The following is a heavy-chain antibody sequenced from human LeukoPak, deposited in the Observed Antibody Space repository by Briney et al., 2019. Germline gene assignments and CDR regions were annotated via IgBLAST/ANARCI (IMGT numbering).Heavy chain of an antibody. CDR1: GGSFSGCY. J-gene: IGHJ6*02. V-gene: IGHV4-34*01. CDR2: INHSGST. CDR3: ARSNYYYGMDV. Sequence: SETLSLTCAVYGGSFSGCYWSWIRQPPGKGLEWIGEINHSGSTNYNPSLKSRVTISVDTSKNQFSLKLSSVTAADTAVYYCARSNYYYGMDVWGQGTTVTVSS.